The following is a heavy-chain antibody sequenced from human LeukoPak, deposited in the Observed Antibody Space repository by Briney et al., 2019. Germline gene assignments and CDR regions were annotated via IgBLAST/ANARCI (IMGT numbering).Heavy chain of an antibody. V-gene: IGHV3-15*01. Sequence: GGSLRLSCAASGFTFSNAWISWVRQAPGKGLEWVGRIKSKTDGGTTDYAAPVKGRFTISRDDSKNTLYLQMNSLKTEDTAVYYCIRTAYSSSWADSWGQGTLVTISS. J-gene: IGHJ4*02. CDR1: GFTFSNAW. CDR3: IRTAYSSSWADS. D-gene: IGHD6-13*01. CDR2: IKSKTDGGTT.